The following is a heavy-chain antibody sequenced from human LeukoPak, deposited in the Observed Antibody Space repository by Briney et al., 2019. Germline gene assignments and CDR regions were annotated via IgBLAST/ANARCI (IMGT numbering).Heavy chain of an antibody. CDR1: GLAFSSST. CDR2: ISGSGAAT. CDR3: AGRPSGEGLAPLDY. J-gene: IGHJ4*02. V-gene: IGHV3-23*01. Sequence: PGGSLRLSCAASGLAFSSSTMSWVRQAPGKGLEGVSIISGSGAATYYTDSVTGRFTISRDNSKNTLFLQMNSLRAEDTAVYYCAGRPSGEGLAPLDYWGQGALVAVSS. D-gene: IGHD1-14*01.